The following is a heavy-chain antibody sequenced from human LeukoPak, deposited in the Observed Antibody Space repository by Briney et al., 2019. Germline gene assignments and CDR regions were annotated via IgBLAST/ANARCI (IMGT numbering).Heavy chain of an antibody. CDR1: GGSITSYY. CDR3: ARHNYYDSRGYYPLGY. V-gene: IGHV4-59*08. Sequence: SETLSLTCTVSGGSITSYYWSWIRQPPGRGLEWIGYIYYSGITNYNPSLKSRVTISVDTSKNQFSLRLTSVTAADTAVYYCARHNYYDSRGYYPLGYWGQGTLVTVSS. J-gene: IGHJ4*02. D-gene: IGHD3-22*01. CDR2: IYYSGIT.